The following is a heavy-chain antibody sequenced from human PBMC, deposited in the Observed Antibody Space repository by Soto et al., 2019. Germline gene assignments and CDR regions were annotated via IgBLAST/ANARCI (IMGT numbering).Heavy chain of an antibody. D-gene: IGHD3-10*01. CDR2: IWYDGSNK. J-gene: IGHJ4*02. CDR3: ARDPSHGSGSYLDY. Sequence: QVQLVESGGGVVQPGRSLRLSCAASGFTFSNYGMHWVRQAPGKGLEWVAVIWYDGSNKYYADSVKGRFTISRDNSKNTLYVQMYSLRAEDTAVYYCARDPSHGSGSYLDYWGQGTLVTVSS. CDR1: GFTFSNYG. V-gene: IGHV3-33*01.